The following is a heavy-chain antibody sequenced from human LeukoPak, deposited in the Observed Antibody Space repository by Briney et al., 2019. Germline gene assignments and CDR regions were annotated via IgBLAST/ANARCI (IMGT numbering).Heavy chain of an antibody. Sequence: GGSLRLSCAASGFTFSSYAMSWVRQAPGKGLEWVSGISGGSGGSTYYADSVKGRFTISRGNSKNTLYVQMNSLRAEDTAVYYCAKGIGQRGLWYFDLWGRGTLVTVSS. CDR3: AKGIGQRGLWYFDL. J-gene: IGHJ2*01. CDR2: ISGGSGGST. V-gene: IGHV3-23*01. CDR1: GFTFSSYA. D-gene: IGHD6-25*01.